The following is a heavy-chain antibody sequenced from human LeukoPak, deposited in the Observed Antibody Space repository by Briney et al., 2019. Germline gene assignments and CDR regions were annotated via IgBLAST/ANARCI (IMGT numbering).Heavy chain of an antibody. J-gene: IGHJ4*02. V-gene: IGHV4-34*01. Sequence: SETLSLTCAVYGGSFSGYYWSWIRQPPGKGLEWIGEINHSGSTNYNPSLKSRVTISVDTSKNQFSLKLSSVTAADTALYYCARGLGYCSGGSCYMFRYFDYWGQGTLVTVSS. CDR2: INHSGST. CDR1: GGSFSGYY. CDR3: ARGLGYCSGGSCYMFRYFDY. D-gene: IGHD2-15*01.